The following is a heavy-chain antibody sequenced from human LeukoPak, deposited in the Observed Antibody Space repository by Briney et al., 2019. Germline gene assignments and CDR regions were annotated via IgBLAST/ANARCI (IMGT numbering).Heavy chain of an antibody. CDR2: VFYSGSN. D-gene: IGHD4-17*01. CDR3: ARRNTADASIDF. V-gene: IGHV4-59*08. J-gene: IGHJ4*02. CDR1: GGSISSYY. Sequence: SQTLSLTCTVSGGSISSYYWSWIRQPAGKGLEWIGDVFYSGSNNYNPSLKSRLTISLDTSKNQFSLNLRSVTATDTAMYYCARRNTADASIDFWGLGTLVTASS.